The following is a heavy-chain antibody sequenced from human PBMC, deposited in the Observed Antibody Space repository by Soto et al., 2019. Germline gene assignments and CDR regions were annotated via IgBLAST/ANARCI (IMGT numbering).Heavy chain of an antibody. CDR3: AYGGSCDY. CDR2: ISTSGSTI. Sequence: EVQLVESGGGLLQPGGSLRLPCPAPGFSFNEMNWVRQAPGKGLEWVSYISTSGSTIYYADSVKGRFTISRDNGKNSLYLQMNSLRAEDTAVYYCAYGGSCDYWGQGTQVTVSS. J-gene: IGHJ4*02. D-gene: IGHD1-26*01. V-gene: IGHV3-48*03. CDR1: GFSFNE.